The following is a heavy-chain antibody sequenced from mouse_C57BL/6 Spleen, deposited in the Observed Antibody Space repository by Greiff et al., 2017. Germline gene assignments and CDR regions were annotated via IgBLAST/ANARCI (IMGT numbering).Heavy chain of an antibody. Sequence: QVQLKQPGAELVKPGASVKVSCKASGYTFTSYWMHWVKQRPGQGLEWIGRIHPSDSDTNYNQKFKGKATLTVDKSSSTAYMQLSSLTSEDSAVYYCAINYGYDENYFDYWGQGTTLTVSS. D-gene: IGHD2-2*01. CDR1: GYTFTSYW. CDR3: AINYGYDENYFDY. V-gene: IGHV1-74*01. J-gene: IGHJ2*01. CDR2: IHPSDSDT.